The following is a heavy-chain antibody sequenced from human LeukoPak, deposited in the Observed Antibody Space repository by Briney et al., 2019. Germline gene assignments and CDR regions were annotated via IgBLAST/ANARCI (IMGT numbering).Heavy chain of an antibody. D-gene: IGHD3-22*01. V-gene: IGHV3-21*04. CDR2: ISSSSSYI. CDR1: GFTFSSYS. CDR3: AKGGDSSGYYP. Sequence: GGSRRLSCAASGFTFSSYSMNWVRQAPGKGLEWVSSISSSSSYIYYADSVKGRFTISRDNAKNSLYLQMNSLRAEDTAVYFCAKGGDSSGYYPWGQGTLVTVS. J-gene: IGHJ5*02.